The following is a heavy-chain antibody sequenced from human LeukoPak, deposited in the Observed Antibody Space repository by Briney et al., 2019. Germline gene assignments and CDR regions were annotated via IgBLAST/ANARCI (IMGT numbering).Heavy chain of an antibody. CDR1: GYTFTTYG. CDR3: ARGKGARDY. J-gene: IGHJ4*02. Sequence: GASVKVSCKASGYTFTTYGITWVRQAPGQGLEWMEWISAYNGDTNYAQNVQGRVTMTTDTSTTTAYMELRSLRSDDTAVYYCARGKGARDYWGQGTLVTVSS. V-gene: IGHV1-18*01. CDR2: ISAYNGDT.